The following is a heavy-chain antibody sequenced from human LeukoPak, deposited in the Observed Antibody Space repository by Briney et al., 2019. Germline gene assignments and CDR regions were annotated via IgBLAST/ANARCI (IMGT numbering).Heavy chain of an antibody. J-gene: IGHJ5*02. CDR3: ASSYDFWSGTS. D-gene: IGHD3-3*01. V-gene: IGHV4-39*07. Sequence: PSETLSLTCTVSGGSISSSSYYWGWIRQPPGKGLEWIGSIHYSGSTYYNPSLKSRVTISVVTSKNHFSLKLSSVTAADTAVYYCASSYDFWSGTSWGQGTLVTVSS. CDR2: IHYSGST. CDR1: GGSISSSSYY.